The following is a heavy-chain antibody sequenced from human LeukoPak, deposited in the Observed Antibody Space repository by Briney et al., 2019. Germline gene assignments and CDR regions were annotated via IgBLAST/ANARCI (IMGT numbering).Heavy chain of an antibody. J-gene: IGHJ4*02. CDR1: GFTFSSFG. V-gene: IGHV3-33*01. CDR2: IWSDGSNE. D-gene: IGHD2-15*01. Sequence: GGSLRLSCAASGFTFSSFGMHWVRQAPGKGLEWVAIIWSDGSNEVYIESVRGRFTISRDNSKNTLYLHMNSLRGEDTAMYFCARGCGGGPGCYILDYWGQGTLVTVSS. CDR3: ARGCGGGPGCYILDY.